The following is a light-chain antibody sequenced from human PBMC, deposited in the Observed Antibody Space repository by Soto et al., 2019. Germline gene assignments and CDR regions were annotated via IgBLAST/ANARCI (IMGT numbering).Light chain of an antibody. CDR3: QHRNYWPPGAT. CDR1: QSVGSY. J-gene: IGKJ4*01. CDR2: DAS. Sequence: EIVLTQSPATLSLSPGERVTLSCRASQSVGSYLAWYQQKPCQTPRLLIYDASNRATGIPARFSGSGSGTDFTLTISSLEAEDFAVYYCQHRNYWPPGATFGGGTKVELK. V-gene: IGKV3-11*01.